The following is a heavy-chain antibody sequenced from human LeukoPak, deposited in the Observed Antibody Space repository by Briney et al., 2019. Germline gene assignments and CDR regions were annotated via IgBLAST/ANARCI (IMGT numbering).Heavy chain of an antibody. CDR1: GGSFSGYY. Sequence: SETLSITCAVYGGSFSGYYWSWIRQPPGKGLEWIGEINHSVSTNDSPSLKSRVTMSVDTSKNQFSLKLTSVTAADTAVYYCARRGTWDLVNNDGFDLWGQGTMVTVFS. CDR2: INHSVST. J-gene: IGHJ3*01. D-gene: IGHD1-26*01. V-gene: IGHV4-34*01. CDR3: ARRGTWDLVNNDGFDL.